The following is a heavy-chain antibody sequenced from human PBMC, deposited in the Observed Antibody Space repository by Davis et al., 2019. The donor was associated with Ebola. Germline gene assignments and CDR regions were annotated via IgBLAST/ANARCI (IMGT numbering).Heavy chain of an antibody. J-gene: IGHJ4*02. CDR1: GFTFTNSA. V-gene: IGHV3-73*01. Sequence: GGSLRLSCAVSGFTFTNSAMNWVRQASGKGLEWVGRIRSKANSYATAYAASVKGRFTISRDDSKNTAYLQMNSLKTEDTAVYYCTTTTTHFDYWGQGTLVTVSS. D-gene: IGHD1-26*01. CDR2: IRSKANSYAT. CDR3: TTTTTHFDY.